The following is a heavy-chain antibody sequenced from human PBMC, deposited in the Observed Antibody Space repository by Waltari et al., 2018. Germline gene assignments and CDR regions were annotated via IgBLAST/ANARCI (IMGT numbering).Heavy chain of an antibody. CDR2: INAGNGNT. J-gene: IGHJ4*02. Sequence: QVQLVQSGAEVKKPGASVKVSCKASGYTFTTYAIHWVRQAPGQRLEWMGWINAGNGNTKYSQNFQGRIIITRDTSATTAYMELSSLRSEDTAVYSCASTGWTLEYYFDYWGQGTLVTVSS. D-gene: IGHD6-19*01. CDR3: ASTGWTLEYYFDY. CDR1: GYTFTTYA. V-gene: IGHV1-3*01.